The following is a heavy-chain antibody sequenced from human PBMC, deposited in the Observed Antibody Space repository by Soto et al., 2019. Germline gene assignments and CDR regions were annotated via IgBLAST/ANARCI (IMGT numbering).Heavy chain of an antibody. CDR1: GGSFSGYY. J-gene: IGHJ5*02. CDR2: INHSGST. CDR3: ARGPRYSYGVGGLHRWFDP. D-gene: IGHD5-18*01. Sequence: QVQLQQWGAGMLKPSETLSLTCAVYGGSFSGYYWSWIRQPPGKGLEWIGEINHSGSTNYNPSLKSRVTISVDTSKNQFSLKLSSVTAADTAVYYCARGPRYSYGVGGLHRWFDPWGQGTLVTVSS. V-gene: IGHV4-34*01.